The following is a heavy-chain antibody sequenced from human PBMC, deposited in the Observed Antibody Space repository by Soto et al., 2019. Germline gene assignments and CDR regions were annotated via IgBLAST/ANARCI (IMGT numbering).Heavy chain of an antibody. CDR2: IPQDGVDG. V-gene: IGHV3-7*03. J-gene: IGHJ6*02. D-gene: IGHD2-21*02. Sequence: PGGSLRLSCEVSGFTFSMYSMSWVRQSPGKGLEWVAKIPQDGVDGHYADSVKGRFTISRDNGKNSLYLQLNNLRAEDTAVYYCVRDHLILPAHDFFYGSDVWGRGATVTVS. CDR3: VRDHLILPAHDFFYGSDV. CDR1: GFTFSMYS.